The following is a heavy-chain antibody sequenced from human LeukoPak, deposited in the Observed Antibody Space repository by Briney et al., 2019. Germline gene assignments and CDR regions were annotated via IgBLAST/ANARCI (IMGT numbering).Heavy chain of an antibody. CDR1: GFTFSSYA. J-gene: IGHJ3*02. CDR2: ISGSGGST. CDR3: AKDRLYYDSRLGAFDI. V-gene: IGHV3-23*01. Sequence: PGGSLRLSCAASGFTFSSYAMSWVRQAPGKGLEWVSAISGSGGSTYYVDSVKGRFTISRDNSKNTLYLQMNSLRAEDTALYYCAKDRLYYDSRLGAFDIWGQGTMVTVSS. D-gene: IGHD3-22*01.